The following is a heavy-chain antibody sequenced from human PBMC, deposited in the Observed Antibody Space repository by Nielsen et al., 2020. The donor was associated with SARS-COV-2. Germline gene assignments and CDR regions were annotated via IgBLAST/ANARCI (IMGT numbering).Heavy chain of an antibody. J-gene: IGHJ6*03. V-gene: IGHV3-23*01. CDR2: ISGSGGST. CDR3: AKVYCSSTSCLWDYYYYYYMDV. D-gene: IGHD2-2*01. Sequence: VRQMPGKRLEWVSAISGSGGSTYYADSVKGRFTISRDNSKNTLYLQMNSLRAEDTAVYYCAKVYCSSTSCLWDYYYYYYMDVWGKGTTVTVSS.